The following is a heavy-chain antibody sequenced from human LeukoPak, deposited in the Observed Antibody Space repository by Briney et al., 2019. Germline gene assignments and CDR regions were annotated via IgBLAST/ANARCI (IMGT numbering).Heavy chain of an antibody. CDR3: ARHLYYYYMDV. CDR2: IYTSGST. J-gene: IGHJ6*03. Sequence: LETLSLTCTVSGGSISSYYWSWIRQPPGKGLKWIGYIYTSGSTNYNPSLKSRVTISVDTSKNQFSLKLSSVTAADTAVYYCARHLYYYYMDVWGKGTTVTVSS. CDR1: GGSISSYY. V-gene: IGHV4-4*09.